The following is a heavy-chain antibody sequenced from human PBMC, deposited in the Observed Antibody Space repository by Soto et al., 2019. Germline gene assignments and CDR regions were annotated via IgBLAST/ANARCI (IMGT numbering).Heavy chain of an antibody. CDR3: ARQSPRSPKVTMIVVVPFDY. CDR2: IYYSGST. CDR1: GGSISSSSYY. D-gene: IGHD3-22*01. J-gene: IGHJ4*02. Sequence: QLQLQESGPGLVKPSETLSLTCTVSGGSISSSSYYWGWIRQPPGKGLEWIGSIYYSGSTYYNPSLKSRVTISVDTSKNQFSLKLSSVTAADTAVYYCARQSPRSPKVTMIVVVPFDYWGQGTLVTVSS. V-gene: IGHV4-39*01.